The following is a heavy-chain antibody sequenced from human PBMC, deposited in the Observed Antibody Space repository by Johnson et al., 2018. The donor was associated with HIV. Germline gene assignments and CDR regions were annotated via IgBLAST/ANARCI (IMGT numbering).Heavy chain of an antibody. CDR2: IRYDGSNK. D-gene: IGHD3-22*01. Sequence: QEQLEESGGGVVQPGGSLRLSCAASGFTFSSYGMHWVRQAPGKGLEWVAFIRYDGSNKYYADSVKGRFTIAREKSKNTLYMQMNSLRAEDTAVYYCAKEGYYYESTNDAFDIWGQGTMVTVSS. J-gene: IGHJ3*02. CDR1: GFTFSSYG. CDR3: AKEGYYYESTNDAFDI. V-gene: IGHV3-30*02.